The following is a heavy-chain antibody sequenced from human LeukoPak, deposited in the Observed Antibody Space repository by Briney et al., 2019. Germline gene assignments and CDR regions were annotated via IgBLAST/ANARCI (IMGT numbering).Heavy chain of an antibody. V-gene: IGHV1-2*02. Sequence: ASVKVSCKASGYTFTGYYMHWVRQAPGQGLEWMGWINPNSGGTNYAQKFQGGVTMTRDTSISTAYMELSRLRSDDTAVYYCARGSRTTVTYYYYGMDVWGQGTTVTVSS. CDR3: ARGSRTTVTYYYYGMDV. CDR2: INPNSGGT. CDR1: GYTFTGYY. D-gene: IGHD4-4*01. J-gene: IGHJ6*02.